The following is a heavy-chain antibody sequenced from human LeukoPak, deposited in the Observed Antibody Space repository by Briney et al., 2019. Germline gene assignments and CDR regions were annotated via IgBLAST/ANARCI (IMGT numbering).Heavy chain of an antibody. J-gene: IGHJ4*02. Sequence: GGSLRLSCAASGFTFSSYAMTWVRQAPGKGLEWVSSISGSGDYTNYAGSVKGRFTISRDNSKNTLYLQMNSLRAEDTAVYYCAKGVTSTPNTDYWGQGTLVTVSS. CDR3: AKGVTSTPNTDY. V-gene: IGHV3-23*01. CDR1: GFTFSSYA. CDR2: ISGSGDYT. D-gene: IGHD5-18*01.